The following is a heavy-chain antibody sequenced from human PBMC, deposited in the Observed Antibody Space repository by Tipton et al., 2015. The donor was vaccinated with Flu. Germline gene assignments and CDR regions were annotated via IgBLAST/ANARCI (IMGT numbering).Heavy chain of an antibody. Sequence: TLSLTCTVSGDSIRSDYYWGWIRQPPGKGLEWIGSIYYSGSTYYNPSLKSRVTISVDTSKNQFSLKLSSVTAADTAVYYCARTAPGPIDYWGQGILVTVSS. CDR2: IYYSGST. CDR1: GDSIRSDYY. J-gene: IGHJ4*02. CDR3: ARTAPGPIDY. V-gene: IGHV4-38-2*02.